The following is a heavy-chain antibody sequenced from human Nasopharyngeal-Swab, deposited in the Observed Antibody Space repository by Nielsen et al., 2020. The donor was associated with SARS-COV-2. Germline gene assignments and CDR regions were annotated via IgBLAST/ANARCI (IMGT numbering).Heavy chain of an antibody. V-gene: IGHV4-39*01. CDR1: GGSISSSSYY. J-gene: IGHJ6*02. Sequence: SETLSLTCTVSGGSISSSSYYWGWIRQPPGKGLEWIGSIYYSGSTYYNPSLKSRVTISVDTSKNQFSLKLSSVTAADTAVYYCATEPRKITIFGVVTSPGYYGMDVRGQGTTVTVSS. D-gene: IGHD3-3*01. CDR3: ATEPRKITIFGVVTSPGYYGMDV. CDR2: IYYSGST.